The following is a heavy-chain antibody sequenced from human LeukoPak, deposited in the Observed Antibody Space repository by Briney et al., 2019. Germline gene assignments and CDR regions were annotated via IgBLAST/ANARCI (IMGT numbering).Heavy chain of an antibody. CDR3: AGYYDFWSGYYSLTGYGMDV. V-gene: IGHV1-69*13. J-gene: IGHJ6*02. CDR1: GGTFSSYA. D-gene: IGHD3-3*01. Sequence: SVKVSCKASGGTFSSYAISWVRQAPGQGLEWMGGIIPIFGTANYAQKFQGRVTITADESTSTAYMELSSLRSEDTAVYYCAGYYDFWSGYYSLTGYGMDVWGQGTTVTVSS. CDR2: IIPIFGTA.